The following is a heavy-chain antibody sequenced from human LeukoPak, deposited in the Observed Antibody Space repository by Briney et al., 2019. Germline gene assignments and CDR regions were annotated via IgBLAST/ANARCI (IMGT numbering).Heavy chain of an antibody. V-gene: IGHV4-34*01. CDR1: GFTFRSYA. CDR3: ARGRRVTSGWYGGTHWYFDL. CDR2: INHSGST. Sequence: PGGSLRLSCAASGFTFRSYAMSWVRQPPGKGLEWIGEINHSGSTNYNPSLKSRVTISVDTSKNQFSLKLSSVTAADTAVYYCARGRRVTSGWYGGTHWYFDLWGRGTLVTVSS. J-gene: IGHJ2*01. D-gene: IGHD6-19*01.